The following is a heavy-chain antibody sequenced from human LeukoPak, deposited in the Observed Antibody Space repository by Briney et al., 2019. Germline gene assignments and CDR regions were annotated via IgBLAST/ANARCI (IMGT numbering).Heavy chain of an antibody. CDR2: GDYSGGT. CDR1: GDSFSCVTDY. D-gene: IGHD6-19*01. Sequence: NSSETLSLTCTVSGDSFSCVTDYWAWIRQPPGKGLEWIASGDYSGGTYYNPSLESRVAISADMSKNQFSLKLTSVTGADTAVYYCAGERGEEYSSGWYKRNYFDNWGQGIRVTVSS. V-gene: IGHV4-39*07. J-gene: IGHJ4*02. CDR3: AGERGEEYSSGWYKRNYFDN.